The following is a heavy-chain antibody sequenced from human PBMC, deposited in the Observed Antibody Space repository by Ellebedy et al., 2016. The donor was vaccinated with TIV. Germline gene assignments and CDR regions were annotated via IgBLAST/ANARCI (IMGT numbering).Heavy chain of an antibody. CDR2: IKPDGSET. V-gene: IGHV3-7*01. CDR1: GFSFSNFW. Sequence: GESLKISCAAWGFSFSNFWMSWVRQAPGKGLEWVAHIKPDGSETYYVDSVKGRFTISRENAKNALFLQMDGLGVDDSAVYYCVGFGVFNLWGQGAPVTVSS. J-gene: IGHJ5*02. D-gene: IGHD3-3*01. CDR3: VGFGVFNL.